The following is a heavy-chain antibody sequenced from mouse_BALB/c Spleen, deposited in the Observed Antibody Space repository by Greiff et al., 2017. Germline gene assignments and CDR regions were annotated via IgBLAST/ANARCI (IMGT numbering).Heavy chain of an antibody. CDR1: GYSFTGYY. CDR3: ARGDYDGFYYAMDY. V-gene: IGHV1-26*01. J-gene: IGHJ4*01. D-gene: IGHD2-4*01. CDR2: INPYNGAT. Sequence: EVQLQQSGPELVKPGASVKISCKASGYSFTGYYMHWVKQSHVKSLEWIGRINPYNGATSYNQNFKDKASLTVDKSSSTAYMELHSLTSEDSAVYYCARGDYDGFYYAMDYWGQGTSVTVSS.